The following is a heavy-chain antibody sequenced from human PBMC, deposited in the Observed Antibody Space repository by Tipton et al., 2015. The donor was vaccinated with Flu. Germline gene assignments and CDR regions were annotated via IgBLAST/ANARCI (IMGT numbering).Heavy chain of an antibody. Sequence: SLRLSCAASGFTFSGHWMHWVRQAPGKGLVWVSHSNYDGSTTHHADSVKGRFTISRDNAKSMVYLQMNSLRAEDSAVYYCVRTLGGAGAYWGRGTLVAVSS. CDR3: VRTLGGAGAY. CDR2: SNYDGSTT. V-gene: IGHV3-74*01. D-gene: IGHD6-19*01. CDR1: GFTFSGHW. J-gene: IGHJ4*02.